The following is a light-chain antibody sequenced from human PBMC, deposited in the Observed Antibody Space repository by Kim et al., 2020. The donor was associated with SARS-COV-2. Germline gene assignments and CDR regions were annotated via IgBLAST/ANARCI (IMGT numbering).Light chain of an antibody. V-gene: IGLV1-40*01. Sequence: VAISCTGSSSNIGAGHNVHWYQQVPGTAPRLLIYGNTNRPSGVPDRFSASKSGISASLAITGLQAEDEADYYCQSYDSSLSGSVVFGGGTQLTVL. CDR3: QSYDSSLSGSVV. J-gene: IGLJ2*01. CDR2: GNT. CDR1: SSNIGAGHN.